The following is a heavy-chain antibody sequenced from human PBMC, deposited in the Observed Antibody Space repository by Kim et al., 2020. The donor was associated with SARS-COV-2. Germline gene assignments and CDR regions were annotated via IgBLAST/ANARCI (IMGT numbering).Heavy chain of an antibody. J-gene: IGHJ6*02. D-gene: IGHD1-26*01. CDR2: ISGDGGST. CDR1: GFTLSNHW. CDR3: ARGYQFPGSCMDV. V-gene: IGHV3-74*01. Sequence: GGSLRLSCAASGFTLSNHWMHWVRQVPGKGLVWVSRISGDGGSTNYADSVKGRFTTSRDNAKNTLYLQMNNLRAEDTAVYHCARGYQFPGSCMDVWGHGSTAIASS.